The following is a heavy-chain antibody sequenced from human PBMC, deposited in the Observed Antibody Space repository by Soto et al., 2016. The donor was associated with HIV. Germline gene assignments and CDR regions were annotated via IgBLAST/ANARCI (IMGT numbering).Heavy chain of an antibody. CDR2: LSYDGSNE. V-gene: IGHV3-30*04. D-gene: IGHD4-17*01. CDR3: ARTVTVTRTPLLTN. J-gene: IGHJ4*02. Sequence: VQLVESGGGVVQPGRSLRLSCAASGFTFSSYAMHWVRQAPGKGLEWVSVLSYDGSNEYYADSVKGRFSISRDNSKNTLYLQMNSLRAEDSAVYYCARTVTVTRTPLLTNWGQGTLVAVSS. CDR1: GFTFSSYA.